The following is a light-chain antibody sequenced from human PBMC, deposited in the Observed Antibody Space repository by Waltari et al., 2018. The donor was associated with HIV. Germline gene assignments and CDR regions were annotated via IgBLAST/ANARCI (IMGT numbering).Light chain of an antibody. CDR2: KVS. CDR1: QRPVYRDGNTY. Sequence: DVVTTPSPPSLPVTLGPPAFIPCGSGQRPVYRDGNTYWIWLHQRPGQAPRRLIYKVSNRDSGAPDRFSGSGSGTDFTLKISMVEAEDVGVYYCMQGTHWPYTFGQGTKLKIK. V-gene: IGKV2-30*01. CDR3: MQGTHWPYT. J-gene: IGKJ2*01.